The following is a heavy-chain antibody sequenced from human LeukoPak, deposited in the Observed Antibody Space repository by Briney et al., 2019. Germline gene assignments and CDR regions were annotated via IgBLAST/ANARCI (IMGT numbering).Heavy chain of an antibody. J-gene: IGHJ4*02. CDR3: ARFRSTRLILGVGDGSDY. CDR2: IKQDGSEK. D-gene: IGHD3-10*01. CDR1: GFTFSSYW. Sequence: GGSLRLFCAASGFTFSSYWMRWVRQAPGKGLEWVANIKQDGSEKYYVDSVKGRFTISRDNAKNSLYLQMNSLRAEDTAVYYCARFRSTRLILGVGDGSDYWGQGTLVTVSS. V-gene: IGHV3-7*01.